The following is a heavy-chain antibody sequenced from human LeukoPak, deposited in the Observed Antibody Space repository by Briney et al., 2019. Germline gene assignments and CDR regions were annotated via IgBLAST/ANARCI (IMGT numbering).Heavy chain of an antibody. CDR2: INPNSGGT. J-gene: IGHJ1*01. D-gene: IGHD3-10*01. CDR3: ARGRLDYETRGDFQH. Sequence: ASVTVSCKASGYTFTGYYMHWVRQAPGQGLEWMGWINPNSGGTNYAQKFQGRVTMTRDTSISTAYMELSRLRSDDTAVYYCARGRLDYETRGDFQHWGQGTLVTVSS. CDR1: GYTFTGYY. V-gene: IGHV1-2*02.